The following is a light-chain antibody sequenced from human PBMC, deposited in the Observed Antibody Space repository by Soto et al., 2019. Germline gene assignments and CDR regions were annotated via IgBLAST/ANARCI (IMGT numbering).Light chain of an antibody. CDR3: QQRSNWPRT. V-gene: IGKV3-11*01. CDR1: QSVSRY. J-gene: IGKJ1*01. CDR2: DAS. Sequence: EIVLTQSPATLSLSLGERATLSCRASQSVSRYLAWYQQKCGQAPRLLIYDASNRATGIPARFSGSGSGTDFTLTISSLEPEDFAVYYCQQRSNWPRTFGQGTKVEIK.